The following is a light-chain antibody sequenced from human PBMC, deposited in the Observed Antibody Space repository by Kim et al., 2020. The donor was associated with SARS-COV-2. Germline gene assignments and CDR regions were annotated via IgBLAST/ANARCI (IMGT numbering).Light chain of an antibody. Sequence: SPGQSVTISCTGTSSDVGDYNFVSWYQHHPGKVPQLMIYAVTTRASGVPDRFSGSKSGNTASLTVSGLQAEDEADYYCTSYAGRVMFGGGTQLTVL. CDR3: TSYAGRVM. J-gene: IGLJ3*02. CDR1: SSDVGDYNF. CDR2: AVT. V-gene: IGLV2-8*01.